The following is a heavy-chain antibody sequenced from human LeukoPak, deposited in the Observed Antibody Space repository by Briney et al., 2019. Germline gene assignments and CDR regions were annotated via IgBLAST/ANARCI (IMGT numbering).Heavy chain of an antibody. CDR2: IRSTANGYAT. CDR1: GVTFNGSA. CDR3: TGNYYGSGSYADFDY. Sequence: PGGSLRLSWAASGVTFNGSALHWVRQASGKGLEWVGRIRSTANGYATAYAASVKGRFTISRDDSKNTAYLQMDSLKTEDTAVYYCTGNYYGSGSYADFDYWGQGTLVTVSS. D-gene: IGHD3-10*01. J-gene: IGHJ4*02. V-gene: IGHV3-73*01.